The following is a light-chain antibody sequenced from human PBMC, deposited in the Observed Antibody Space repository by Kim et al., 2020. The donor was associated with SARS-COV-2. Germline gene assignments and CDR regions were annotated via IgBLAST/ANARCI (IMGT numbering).Light chain of an antibody. CDR2: RAS. CDR3: QQYYSLST. CDR1: QSIGTS. J-gene: IGKJ2*01. V-gene: IGKV1-5*03. Sequence: LSESVGDRVTITCRASQSIGTSLAWFQQKSRKSPKVLIYRASSLESGVPSRFSGSGSGTEFTLTITSLQPDDFATYYCQQYYSLSTFGQGTKLEI.